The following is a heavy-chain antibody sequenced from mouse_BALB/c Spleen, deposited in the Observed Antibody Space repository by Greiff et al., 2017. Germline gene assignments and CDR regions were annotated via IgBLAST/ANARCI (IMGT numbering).Heavy chain of an antibody. CDR3: ANWDGFAD. CDR2: INPSNGRT. J-gene: IGHJ3*01. D-gene: IGHD4-1*01. CDR1: GYTFTSYW. V-gene: IGHV1S81*02. Sequence: QVQLQQPGAELVKPGASVKLSCKASGYTFTSYWMHWVKQRPGQGLEWIGEINPSNGRTNYNEKFKSKATLTVDKSSSTAYMQLSSLTSEDSAVYYCANWDGFADWGQGTLVTVSA.